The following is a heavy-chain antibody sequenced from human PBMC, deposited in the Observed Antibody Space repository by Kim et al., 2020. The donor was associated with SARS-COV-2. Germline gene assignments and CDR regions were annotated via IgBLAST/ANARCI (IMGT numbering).Heavy chain of an antibody. D-gene: IGHD5-12*01. CDR2: INHSGST. CDR1: GGSFSGYY. Sequence: SETLSLTCAVYGGSFSGYYWSWIRQPPGKGLEWIGEINHSGSTNYNPSLKSRVTISVDTSKNQFSLKLSSVTAADTAVYYCAKEYSGYAGDAFDIWGQGTMVTVSS. CDR3: AKEYSGYAGDAFDI. V-gene: IGHV4-34*01. J-gene: IGHJ3*02.